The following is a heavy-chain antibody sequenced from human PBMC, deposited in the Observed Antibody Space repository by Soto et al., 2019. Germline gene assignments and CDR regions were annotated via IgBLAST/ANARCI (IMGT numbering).Heavy chain of an antibody. CDR3: ASVSPRAAPKYDFADYGGYFDY. D-gene: IGHD4-17*01. CDR1: SSTYSTFG. V-gene: IGHV1-18*01. CDR2: ISTFNGNT. Sequence: QLQLVQSGAEVKKPGASVKVSCKASSSTYSTFGISWVRQAPGQGLEWLGWISTFNGNTHFAQKLQGRVAMTTDTSTSTAYMELMSLTSDDTAVYFCASVSPRAAPKYDFADYGGYFDYWGQGTLVTVSS. J-gene: IGHJ4*02.